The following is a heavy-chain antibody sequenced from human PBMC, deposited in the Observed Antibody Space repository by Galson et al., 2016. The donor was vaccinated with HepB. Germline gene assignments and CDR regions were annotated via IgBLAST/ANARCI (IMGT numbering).Heavy chain of an antibody. CDR2: ISSGSAYK. D-gene: IGHD3-10*01. V-gene: IGHV3-21*01. J-gene: IGHJ4*02. CDR3: VGDRDGQRHMVHGEY. Sequence: SLRLSCAASGFTFSTNSMNWVRQAPGKGLEWVSSISSGSAYKYYADSVKGRFTISRDNAKNSLYLQMNSLRDEDTAVYFCVGDRDGQRHMVHGEYWGRGTLVTVSS. CDR1: GFTFSTNS.